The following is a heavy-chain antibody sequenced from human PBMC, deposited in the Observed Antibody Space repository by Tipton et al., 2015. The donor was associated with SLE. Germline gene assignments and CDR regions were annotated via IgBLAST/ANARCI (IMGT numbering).Heavy chain of an antibody. Sequence: VQLVQSGAEVKEPGASVRVSCKASGYTFTRFDINWVRQATGQGLEWMGWMNPNSGDTGYAQKFQGRVTMTRITSIGTAYMELRSLASEDTAVYYCARGLGAAAGSDYWGQGTLVTVSS. CDR3: ARGLGAAAGSDY. V-gene: IGHV1-8*01. CDR1: GYTFTRFD. D-gene: IGHD6-13*01. CDR2: MNPNSGDT. J-gene: IGHJ4*02.